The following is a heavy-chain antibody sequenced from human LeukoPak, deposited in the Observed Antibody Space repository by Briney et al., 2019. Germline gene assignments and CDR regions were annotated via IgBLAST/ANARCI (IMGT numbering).Heavy chain of an antibody. Sequence: GGSLRLSCAASGLTFGSYWMHWVRQTPGKGPVWVSHINGVGSTTRYADSVKGRFTISRDNAKNTLFLQMNSLRVEDSAIYYCATPHDYDSSGYRNWGQGTLVTVSS. CDR2: INGVGSTT. CDR1: GLTFGSYW. V-gene: IGHV3-74*01. CDR3: ATPHDYDSSGYRN. J-gene: IGHJ1*01. D-gene: IGHD3-22*01.